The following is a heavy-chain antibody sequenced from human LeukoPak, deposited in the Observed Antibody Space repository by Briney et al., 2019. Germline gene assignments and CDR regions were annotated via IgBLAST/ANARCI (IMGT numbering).Heavy chain of an antibody. Sequence: GASVKVSCKASSYTFTNYAFTWVRQAPGQGLEWMGWINPNSGGTNYAQKFQGRVTMTRDTSISTAYMELSRLRSDDTAVYYCAREVVATTAGDYWGQGTLVTVSS. CDR3: AREVVATTAGDY. J-gene: IGHJ4*02. V-gene: IGHV1-2*02. CDR1: SYTFTNYA. D-gene: IGHD5-12*01. CDR2: INPNSGGT.